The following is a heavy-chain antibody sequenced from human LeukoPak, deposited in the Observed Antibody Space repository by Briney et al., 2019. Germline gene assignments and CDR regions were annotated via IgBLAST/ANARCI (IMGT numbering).Heavy chain of an antibody. J-gene: IGHJ4*02. Sequence: GGSLRLSRAASGFTFDDYAMHWVRQAPGKGLEWVSGISWNSGSIGYADSVKGRFTISRDNAKNSLYLQMNSLRAEDTALYYCAKDSSSSSYYFDYWGQGTLVTVSS. D-gene: IGHD6-13*01. CDR3: AKDSSSSSYYFDY. V-gene: IGHV3-9*01. CDR2: ISWNSGSI. CDR1: GFTFDDYA.